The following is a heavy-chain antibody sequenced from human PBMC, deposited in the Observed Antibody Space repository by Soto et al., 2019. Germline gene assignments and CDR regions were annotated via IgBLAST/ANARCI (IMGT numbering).Heavy chain of an antibody. CDR2: TSFDGNSK. Sequence: ESGGGVVPPGRSLRLSCAASGFTFSSYTMHWVRQTPGKGLEWVAVTSFDGNSKNSKNTLYLQMNSLRAEDTAVYYCARDPPGGGWYGECWGQGTLVTVSS. D-gene: IGHD6-19*01. V-gene: IGHV3-30-3*01. CDR1: GFTFSSYT. J-gene: IGHJ4*02. CDR3: ARDPPGGGWYGEC.